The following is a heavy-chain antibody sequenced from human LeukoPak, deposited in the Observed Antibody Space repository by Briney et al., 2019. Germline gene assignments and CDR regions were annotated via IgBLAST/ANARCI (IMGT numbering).Heavy chain of an antibody. CDR3: ARQLYDSSGYPFDY. Sequence: SETLSLTCTVSGASITTYYWSWIRQPPGKGLEWIGYIYYSGSTNYNPSLKSRVTISVNTPKTPFPLRLTSVPAANPAVYYCARQLYDSSGYPFDYWGQGTLVTVSS. CDR1: GASITTYY. D-gene: IGHD3-22*01. V-gene: IGHV4-59*08. J-gene: IGHJ4*02. CDR2: IYYSGST.